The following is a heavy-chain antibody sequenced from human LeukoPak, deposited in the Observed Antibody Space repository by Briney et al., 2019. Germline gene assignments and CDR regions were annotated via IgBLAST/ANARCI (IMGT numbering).Heavy chain of an antibody. Sequence: GESLKISCKASGYSFTTYWIGWVRQMPGKGLDWMGIIYPGDSDARYNPSFQGQVTISADKSISTAYLQWSSLKASDTAMYYCARDSSGWSFDYWGQGTLVTVPS. V-gene: IGHV5-51*01. D-gene: IGHD6-19*01. J-gene: IGHJ4*02. CDR3: ARDSSGWSFDY. CDR2: IYPGDSDA. CDR1: GYSFTTYW.